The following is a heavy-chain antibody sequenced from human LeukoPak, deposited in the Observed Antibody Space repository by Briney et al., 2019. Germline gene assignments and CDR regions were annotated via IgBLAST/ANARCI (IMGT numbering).Heavy chain of an antibody. D-gene: IGHD3-22*01. V-gene: IGHV4-4*07. CDR2: IYTSGST. Sequence: SETLSLTCTVSGGSISSYYWSWIRQPAGKGLEWIGRIYTSGSTNYNPSLKSRVTMSVDTSKNQFSLKLSSVTAADTAVYYCARDGPATYYYDSSGYYLFDYWGQGTLVTVSS. CDR3: ARDGPATYYYDSSGYYLFDY. J-gene: IGHJ4*02. CDR1: GGSISSYY.